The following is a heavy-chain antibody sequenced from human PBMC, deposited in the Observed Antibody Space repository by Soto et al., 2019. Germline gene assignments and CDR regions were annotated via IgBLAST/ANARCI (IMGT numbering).Heavy chain of an antibody. Sequence: GASVKVSCKASGYTFTSYAMHWVRQAPGQRLEWMGWINAGNGNTKYSQKFQGRVTITRDTSASTAYMELSSLRSEDTAVYYCARDFAAERWFDYWGQGTLVTVSS. CDR3: ARDFAAERWFDY. V-gene: IGHV1-3*01. J-gene: IGHJ4*02. D-gene: IGHD3-3*01. CDR1: GYTFTSYA. CDR2: INAGNGNT.